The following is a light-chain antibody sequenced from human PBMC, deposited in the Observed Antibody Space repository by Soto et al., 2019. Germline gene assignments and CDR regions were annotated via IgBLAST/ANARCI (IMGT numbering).Light chain of an antibody. J-gene: IGKJ2*01. Sequence: DIQMTQSPSTLSASVGDRVTITCRASQSISSRLAWYQQKPGKAPKLLIYDASSLESGVPSRFSDSGSGTEFSLTISSLQPDDLATYYCQQYSSYNTFGQGTKLEIK. CDR2: DAS. CDR3: QQYSSYNT. CDR1: QSISSR. V-gene: IGKV1-5*01.